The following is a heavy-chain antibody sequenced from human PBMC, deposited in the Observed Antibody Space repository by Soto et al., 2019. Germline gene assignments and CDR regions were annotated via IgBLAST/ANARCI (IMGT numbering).Heavy chain of an antibody. J-gene: IGHJ4*02. Sequence: GGSLRLSCAASGFTFSDHYMEWVRQAPGKGLEWVGRTRNKVDSYTTEYAASVRGRFTISRDDSKTSLYLQMNGLKTEDTALYYCATGTVGAMDYWGQGTLVTSPQ. CDR1: GFTFSDHY. D-gene: IGHD1-26*01. CDR3: ATGTVGAMDY. V-gene: IGHV3-72*01. CDR2: TRNKVDSYTT.